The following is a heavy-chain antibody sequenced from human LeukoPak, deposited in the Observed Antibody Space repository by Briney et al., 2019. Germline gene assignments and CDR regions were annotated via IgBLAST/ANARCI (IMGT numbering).Heavy chain of an antibody. CDR2: MNPNSGNT. Sequence: AASVKVSCKVSGYTLTELSMHWVRQAAGQGLEWMGWMNPNSGNTGYAQKFQGRVTMTRDTSIRTAYMELSGLRSDDTAVYYCARGDQSCTSASCYNYWGQGTLVTVSS. J-gene: IGHJ4*02. CDR3: ARGDQSCTSASCYNY. D-gene: IGHD2-2*02. CDR1: GYTLTELS. V-gene: IGHV1-8*01.